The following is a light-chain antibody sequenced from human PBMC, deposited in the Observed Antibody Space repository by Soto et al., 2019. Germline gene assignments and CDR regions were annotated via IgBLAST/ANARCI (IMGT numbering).Light chain of an antibody. CDR3: QQYNRYSSST. CDR2: DAS. Sequence: DIQLTQSPSTLSASVGHRVTITCRASQSISKWLAWYQHQPGKAPKLLIHDASTLQSGVPSRFSGSGSGTEFNLTITSLQPDDFATYYCQQYNRYSSSTFGQGTKLQTK. CDR1: QSISKW. J-gene: IGKJ2*01. V-gene: IGKV1-5*01.